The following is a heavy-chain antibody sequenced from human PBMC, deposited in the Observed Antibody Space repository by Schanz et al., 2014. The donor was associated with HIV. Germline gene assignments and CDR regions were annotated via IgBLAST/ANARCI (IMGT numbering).Heavy chain of an antibody. CDR1: GGTFMTYA. J-gene: IGHJ6*02. CDR2: ISGYNGNT. CDR3: ARDKTVATWAYYYGMDV. Sequence: QVQLVQSGAEVKKPGSSVKVSCKASGGTFMTYAISWVRQAPGQGLEWMGWISGYNGNTKYAQRLQGRVTMTTDTSTSTAYMELRSLRSDDTAVYYCARDKTVATWAYYYGMDVWGQGTTVTVSS. V-gene: IGHV1-18*01. D-gene: IGHD4-4*01.